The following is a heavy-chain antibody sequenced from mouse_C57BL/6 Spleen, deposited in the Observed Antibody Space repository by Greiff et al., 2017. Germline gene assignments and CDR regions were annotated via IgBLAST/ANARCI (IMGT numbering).Heavy chain of an antibody. J-gene: IGHJ3*01. CDR3: KSAMMTTRRFAY. V-gene: IGHV5-9-1*02. D-gene: IGHD2-4*01. CDR1: GFTFSSYA. CDR2: ISRGGDYI. Sequence: EVHLVESGEGLVKPGGSLKLSCAASGFTFSSYAMSWVRQTPEKRLEWVAYISRGGDYIYYADTVKGRFTISRDNARNTLYLQMSSLKSEDKDMDYCKSAMMTTRRFAYWGQGTLVTVSA.